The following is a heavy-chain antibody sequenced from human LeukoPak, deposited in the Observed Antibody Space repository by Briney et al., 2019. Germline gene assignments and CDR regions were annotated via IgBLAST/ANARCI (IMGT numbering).Heavy chain of an antibody. CDR1: GFTFSSYA. D-gene: IGHD5-12*01. Sequence: PGGSLRLSCAASGFTFSSYAMTWVRQAPGKGLEWVSTISGSGDSTYYADSVKGRFTISRDNSKNTLYLQMNSLRAEDTAVYYCAKDEWLRFPFTDYWGQGTLVTVSS. V-gene: IGHV3-23*01. CDR3: AKDEWLRFPFTDY. J-gene: IGHJ4*02. CDR2: ISGSGDST.